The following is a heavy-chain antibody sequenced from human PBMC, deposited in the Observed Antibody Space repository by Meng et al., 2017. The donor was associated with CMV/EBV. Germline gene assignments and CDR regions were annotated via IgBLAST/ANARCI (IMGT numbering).Heavy chain of an antibody. CDR2: IKQDGSEK. V-gene: IGHV3-7*01. J-gene: IGHJ4*02. Sequence: GESLKISCAASGLTLSSYGIHWVRQAPGKGLEWVANIKQDGSEKYYVDSVKGRFTISRDNAKNSLYLQMNSLRAEDTAVYYCARAGFLEWAFDYWGQGTLVTVS. CDR1: GLTLSSYG. CDR3: ARAGFLEWAFDY. D-gene: IGHD3-3*01.